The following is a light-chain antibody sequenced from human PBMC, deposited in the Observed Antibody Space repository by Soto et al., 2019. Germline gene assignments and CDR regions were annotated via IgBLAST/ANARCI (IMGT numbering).Light chain of an antibody. CDR2: EVT. J-gene: IGLJ2*01. CDR1: SGDGDS. CDR3: SSYTAASTLDVV. V-gene: IGLV2-14*01. Sequence: QSALTQPASVSGSPGQSITISCSGTSGDGDSVSWYQQHPGKAPKLIIYEVTNRPSGVSNRFSGSKSDYTASLTISGLQAEDGADYYCSSYTAASTLDVVFXGGTKLTVL.